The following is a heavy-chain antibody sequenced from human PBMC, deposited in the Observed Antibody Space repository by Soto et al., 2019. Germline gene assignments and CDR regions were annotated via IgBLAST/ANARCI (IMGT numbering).Heavy chain of an antibody. CDR1: GFTFSSYC. V-gene: IGHV3-33*01. CDR3: ARGGYFDGLSLLDY. J-gene: IGHJ4*02. D-gene: IGHD3-9*01. CDR2: IWYDGSNK. Sequence: GGSLRLSCAASGFTFSSYCLNWVRQAPGKGLEWGAVIWYDGSNKYYAGSVKGRFTISRDNSKNTLYLQMNSLRAEDTAVYYCARGGYFDGLSLLDYLGQGTLVTVAS.